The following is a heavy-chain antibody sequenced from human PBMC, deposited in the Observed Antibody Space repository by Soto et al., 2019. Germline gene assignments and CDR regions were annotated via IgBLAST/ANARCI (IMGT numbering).Heavy chain of an antibody. CDR3: ARGLIRGTRGAFDI. Sequence: SVKVSCKASGGTFSSYAISWVRQAPGQGLEWMGGIIPIFGTANYAQKFQGRVTITADESTSTAYMELSSLRSEDTAVYYCARGLIRGTRGAFDIWGQGTIVTVS. V-gene: IGHV1-69*13. CDR1: GGTFSSYA. J-gene: IGHJ3*02. CDR2: IIPIFGTA. D-gene: IGHD2-21*01.